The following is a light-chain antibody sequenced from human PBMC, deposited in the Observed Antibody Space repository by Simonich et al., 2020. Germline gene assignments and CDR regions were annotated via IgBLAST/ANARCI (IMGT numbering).Light chain of an antibody. V-gene: IGKV1-13*02. CDR3: QQYNSYSQT. CDR1: QGISSA. Sequence: AIQLTQSPSSLSASVGDRVTITCRASQGISSALAWYQQKPGKAPKLLIYKASSLESGVPSRFSGSGSGTEFTLTISSLQPDDFATYYCQQYNSYSQTFGQGTKVEIK. J-gene: IGKJ1*01. CDR2: KAS.